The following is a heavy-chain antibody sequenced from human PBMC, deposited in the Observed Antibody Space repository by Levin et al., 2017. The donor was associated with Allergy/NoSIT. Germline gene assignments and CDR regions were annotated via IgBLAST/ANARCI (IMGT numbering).Heavy chain of an antibody. CDR3: ARDTVYSSSWSQDY. J-gene: IGHJ4*02. V-gene: IGHV3-53*01. D-gene: IGHD6-13*01. CDR2: ISNFGGT. Sequence: GESLKISCAVSGFSVSSDYMNWVRQTPGKGLDWVSAISNFGGTYYADSVKGRFTISRDTSKNTLYLQMNSLRVEETAVYYCARDTVYSSSWSQDYWGQGTLVTVSS. CDR1: GFSVSSDY.